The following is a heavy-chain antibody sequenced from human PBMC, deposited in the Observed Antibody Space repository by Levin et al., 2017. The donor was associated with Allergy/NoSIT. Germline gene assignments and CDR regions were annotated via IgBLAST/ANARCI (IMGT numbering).Heavy chain of an antibody. D-gene: IGHD3-16*01. J-gene: IGHJ2*01. CDR3: AHRGGTNWYFDR. CDR2: IYWDDDK. Sequence: SGPTLVKPPQTLTLTCTFSGFSLSTSGVGVGWIRQPPGKALEWLALIYWDDDKRYSPSLKSRLTITKDTSKNQVVLTMTNMDPVDTATYYCAHRGGTNWYFDRWGRGTLVTVSS. CDR1: GFSLSTSGVG. V-gene: IGHV2-5*02.